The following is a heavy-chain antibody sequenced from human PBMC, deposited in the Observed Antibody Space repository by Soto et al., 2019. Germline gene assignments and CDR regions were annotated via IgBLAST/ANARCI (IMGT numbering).Heavy chain of an antibody. Sequence: GGSLRLSCAASGFTFSSYAMSWVRQAPGKGLEWVSAISGSGGSTYYADSVKGRFTISRDNSKNTLYLQMNSLRAEDTAVYYCAKDLPKGRLWSGYLQPDYWGQGTLVTVSS. CDR1: GFTFSSYA. V-gene: IGHV3-23*01. J-gene: IGHJ4*02. CDR2: ISGSGGST. CDR3: AKDLPKGRLWSGYLQPDY. D-gene: IGHD3-3*01.